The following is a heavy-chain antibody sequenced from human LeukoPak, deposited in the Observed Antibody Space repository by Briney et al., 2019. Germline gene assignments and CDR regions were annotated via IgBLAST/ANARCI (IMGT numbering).Heavy chain of an antibody. CDR1: GFTFSNAW. Sequence: GGSLRLSCAASGFTFSNAWMSWVRQAPGKGLEWVGRIKSNTDGGTTDYGAPVKGRFTISRDDSKNTLYLQMNSLKSEDTAVYYCTTIRGFCSGRSCLGYWGQGTLVTVSS. J-gene: IGHJ4*02. CDR3: TTIRGFCSGRSCLGY. CDR2: IKSNTDGGTT. D-gene: IGHD2-15*01. V-gene: IGHV3-15*01.